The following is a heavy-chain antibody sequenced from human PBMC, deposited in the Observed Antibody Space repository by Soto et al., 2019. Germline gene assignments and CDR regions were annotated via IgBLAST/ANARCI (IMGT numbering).Heavy chain of an antibody. CDR1: GGSISSSNW. Sequence: QVQLQESGPGLVKPSGTLSLTCAVSGGSISSSNWWSWVRQPPGKGLEWIGEIYHSGSTTYTNYNPSLKSRVTISVDKSKNQFSLKLSSVTAADTAIYYCARLQTTVTHPDYWGPGTLVTVSS. D-gene: IGHD4-17*01. CDR2: IYHSGSTTYT. V-gene: IGHV4-4*02. J-gene: IGHJ4*02. CDR3: ARLQTTVTHPDY.